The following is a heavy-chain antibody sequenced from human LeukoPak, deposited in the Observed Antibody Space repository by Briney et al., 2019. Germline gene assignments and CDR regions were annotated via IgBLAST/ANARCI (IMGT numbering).Heavy chain of an antibody. CDR3: AKEHSSSSSDAFDA. D-gene: IGHD6-6*01. V-gene: IGHV3-23*01. J-gene: IGHJ3*01. Sequence: PGGSLRLSCAASGCTFSSYAMSWVRQAPGKGLEWVSAISGSGASTYYADSVKGRFTVSRENSKNTLYLQMNSLRAEDTAVYYCAKEHSSSSSDAFDAWGQGTMVTVSS. CDR1: GCTFSSYA. CDR2: ISGSGAST.